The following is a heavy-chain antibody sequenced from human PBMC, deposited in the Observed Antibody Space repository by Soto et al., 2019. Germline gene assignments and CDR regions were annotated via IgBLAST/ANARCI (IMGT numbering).Heavy chain of an antibody. CDR3: TTGAGGNSYVDY. CDR2: IRSKANNYAT. Sequence: GSLRLSCAASGFTFSGSAMHWVRQASGKGLEWAGHIRSKANNYATAYAASVKGRFTISRDDSKNTLYLQMNSLKTEDTAVYYCTTGAGGNSYVDYWGQGTLVTVSS. V-gene: IGHV3-73*01. J-gene: IGHJ4*02. D-gene: IGHD2-15*01. CDR1: GFTFSGSA.